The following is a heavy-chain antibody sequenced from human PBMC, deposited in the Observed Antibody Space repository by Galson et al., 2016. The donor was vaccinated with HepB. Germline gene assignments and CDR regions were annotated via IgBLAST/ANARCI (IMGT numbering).Heavy chain of an antibody. V-gene: IGHV3-33*01. CDR3: ASGPLYHGDYYYYGMDV. D-gene: IGHD2-21*01. CDR2: IWYDGSHK. CDR1: GFTFSYYG. Sequence: SLRLSCAASGFTFSYYGMHWVRQAPGKGLEWVAVIWYDGSHKYYADSVKGRFTISRDNSKNTLYLQMNSLRAEDTAVYYCASGPLYHGDYYYYGMDVWGQGTTVTVAS. J-gene: IGHJ6*02.